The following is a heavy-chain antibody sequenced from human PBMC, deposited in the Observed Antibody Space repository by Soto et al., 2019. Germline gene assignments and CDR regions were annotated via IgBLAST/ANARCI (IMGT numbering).Heavy chain of an antibody. J-gene: IGHJ4*02. CDR1: GGSFSVHY. Sequence: SETLSLTCAVYGGSFSVHYWSWIRQPPGKGLEWIAEINRSGDTNYNPSLKSRVTISADTSKNQLSLNLRSTTAADTAVYYCAAICSGDCYRGDYWGQGTLVTVSS. CDR2: INRSGDT. CDR3: AAICSGDCYRGDY. V-gene: IGHV4-34*01. D-gene: IGHD2-21*02.